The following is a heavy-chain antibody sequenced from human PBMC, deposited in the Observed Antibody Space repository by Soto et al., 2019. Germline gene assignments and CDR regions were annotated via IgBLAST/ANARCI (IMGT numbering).Heavy chain of an antibody. D-gene: IGHD6-13*01. CDR3: ARVRGSSWVDY. Sequence: SETLSLTCTVSGGSISSGGYYWSWIRQHPGKGLEWIGYIYYSGSTNYNPSLKSRVTISVDTSKNQFSLKLSSVTAADTAVYYCARVRGSSWVDYWGQGTLVTVSS. V-gene: IGHV4-61*08. J-gene: IGHJ4*02. CDR1: GGSISSGGYY. CDR2: IYYSGST.